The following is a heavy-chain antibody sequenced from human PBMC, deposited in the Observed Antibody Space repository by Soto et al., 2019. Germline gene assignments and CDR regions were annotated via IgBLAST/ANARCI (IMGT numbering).Heavy chain of an antibody. Sequence: XSVKVSCQASVYTFTGYDINWVRQAPGQGLEWLGWMDPNSGSTGYAQNFQGRVTMTRNISINTAHMELSSLRSEDTAVYYCARERKFDFWRKGLDVSGQGATVTVSS. CDR1: VYTFTGYD. D-gene: IGHD3-3*01. CDR2: MDPNSGST. J-gene: IGHJ6*02. V-gene: IGHV1-8*01. CDR3: ARERKFDFWRKGLDV.